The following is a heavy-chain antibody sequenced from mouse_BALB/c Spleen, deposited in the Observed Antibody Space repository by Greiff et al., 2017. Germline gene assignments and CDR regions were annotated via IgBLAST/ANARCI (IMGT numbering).Heavy chain of an antibody. J-gene: IGHJ2*01. CDR2: ISSGGST. CDR1: GFTFSSYA. Sequence: EVNVVESGGGLVKPGGSLKLSCAASGFTFSSYAMSWVRQTPEKRLEWVASISSGGSTYYPDSVKGRFTISRDNARNILYLQMSSLRSEDTAMYYCARGGGYGLYLDYWGQGTTLTVSS. D-gene: IGHD1-1*02. CDR3: ARGGGYGLYLDY. V-gene: IGHV5-6-5*01.